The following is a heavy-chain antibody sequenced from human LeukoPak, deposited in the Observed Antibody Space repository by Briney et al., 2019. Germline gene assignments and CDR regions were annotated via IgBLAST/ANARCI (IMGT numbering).Heavy chain of an antibody. CDR2: INPNSGGT. D-gene: IGHD5-18*01. CDR3: ARTWIQVWCPDFDY. Sequence: GASVKVSCKASGYTFTDYYMHWVRQAPGQGLEWMGWINPNSGGTNYAQKFQGRVTMTRDTSISTAHMELSGLSSDDTAVYYCARTWIQVWCPDFDYWGREPWSPSPQ. CDR1: GYTFTDYY. J-gene: IGHJ4*02. V-gene: IGHV1-2*02.